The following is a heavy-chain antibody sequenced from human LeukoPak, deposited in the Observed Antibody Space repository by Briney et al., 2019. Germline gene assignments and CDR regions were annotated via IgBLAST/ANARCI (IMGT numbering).Heavy chain of an antibody. Sequence: GGSLRLSCAASGFTFSSYSMNWVREAPGKGLEWVSSISSSSSYIYYADSVKGRFTISRDNAKTSLSLQMTSLRAEDTALYYCARDPHYAILTGSSLGGYFDYWGPGTLVTVSS. J-gene: IGHJ4*02. CDR3: ARDPHYAILTGSSLGGYFDY. CDR2: ISSSSSYI. V-gene: IGHV3-21*01. D-gene: IGHD3-9*01. CDR1: GFTFSSYS.